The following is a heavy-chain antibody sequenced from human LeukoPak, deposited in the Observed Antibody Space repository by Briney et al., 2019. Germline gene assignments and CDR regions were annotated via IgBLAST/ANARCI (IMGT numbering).Heavy chain of an antibody. V-gene: IGHV3-66*04. Sequence: PGGSLRLSCTASGFTFGDYTVSWFRQAPGKGLEWVSVIYSGGSTYYADSVKGRFTISRDNSKNTLYLQMNSLRAEDTAVYYCARHHDAQLAIDYWGQGTLVTVSS. J-gene: IGHJ4*02. CDR2: IYSGGST. D-gene: IGHD6-13*01. CDR1: GFTFGDYT. CDR3: ARHHDAQLAIDY.